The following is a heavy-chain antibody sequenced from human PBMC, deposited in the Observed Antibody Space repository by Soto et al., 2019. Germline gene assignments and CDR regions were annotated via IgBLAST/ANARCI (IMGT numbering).Heavy chain of an antibody. CDR3: ARGSRLWLKH. Sequence: QVQLQQWGAGLLKPSETLSLTCAVYGGSFSGYYWSWIRQPPGKGLEWIGEINHSGSTNYNPSLKSRVTISVDTSKNQFSLKLSSVTAADTAVYYCARGSRLWLKHWGQGTLVTVSS. J-gene: IGHJ1*01. V-gene: IGHV4-34*01. CDR1: GGSFSGYY. CDR2: INHSGST. D-gene: IGHD5-18*01.